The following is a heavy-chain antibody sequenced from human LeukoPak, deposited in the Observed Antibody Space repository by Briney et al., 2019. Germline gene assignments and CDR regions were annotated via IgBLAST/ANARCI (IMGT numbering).Heavy chain of an antibody. J-gene: IGHJ4*02. CDR3: AKDYDFWSGYYPD. Sequence: GGSLRLSCAASGFTFSDYYMSWIRQAPGKGLEWVSYISSSGNTIYYADSVKGRFTISRDNAKNTLYLQMNSLRAEDTAVYYCAKDYDFWSGYYPDWGQGTLVTVSS. CDR1: GFTFSDYY. V-gene: IGHV3-11*01. D-gene: IGHD3-3*01. CDR2: ISSSGNTI.